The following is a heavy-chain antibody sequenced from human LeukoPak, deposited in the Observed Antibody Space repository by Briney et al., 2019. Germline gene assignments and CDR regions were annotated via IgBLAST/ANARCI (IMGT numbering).Heavy chain of an antibody. D-gene: IGHD1-26*01. CDR2: ISRSSTYV. CDR1: GFTFSSHT. CDR3: ARDPYSGTYGNTYYYYMDV. Sequence: PGGSLRLSCAASGFTFSSHTINWIRQAPGKGLEWVSSISRSSTYVKYADSIEGRFAISRDDAKKSLFLQMQSLRVEDTAVYYCARDPYSGTYGNTYYYYMDVWGKGTTVTISS. V-gene: IGHV3-21*01. J-gene: IGHJ6*03.